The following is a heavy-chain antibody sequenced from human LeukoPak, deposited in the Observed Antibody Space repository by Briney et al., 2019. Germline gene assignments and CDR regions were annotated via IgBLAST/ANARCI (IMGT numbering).Heavy chain of an antibody. CDR2: ISSSGSTI. J-gene: IGHJ4*02. CDR1: GFTFSSYS. CDR3: AREKRTYYYDSSGYYYEDDY. D-gene: IGHD3-22*01. V-gene: IGHV3-48*04. Sequence: GGSLRLSCAASGFTFSSYSMNWVRQAPGKGLEWVSYISSSGSTIYYADSVKGRFTISRDNAKNSLYLQMNSLRAEDTAVYYCAREKRTYYYDSSGYYYEDDYWGQGTLVTVSS.